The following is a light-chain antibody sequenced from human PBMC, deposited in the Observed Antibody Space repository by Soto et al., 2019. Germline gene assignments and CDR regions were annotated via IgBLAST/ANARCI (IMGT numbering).Light chain of an antibody. CDR1: TSNLGAGYD. Sequence: TQPASVSGAPGQTVSISCTGTTSNLGAGYDVHWYQHLPGTAPTLLISDNTNRPSGVPDRFSGSKSGSSASLAISGLQSEDEADYYCQSYDNSLRAYVFGPGTKVTVL. CDR2: DNT. J-gene: IGLJ1*01. CDR3: QSYDNSLRAYV. V-gene: IGLV1-40*01.